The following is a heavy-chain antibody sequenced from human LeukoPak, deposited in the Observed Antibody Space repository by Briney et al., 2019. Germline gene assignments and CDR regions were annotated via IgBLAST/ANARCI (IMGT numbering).Heavy chain of an antibody. CDR2: ISSISLYI. J-gene: IGHJ2*01. CDR1: GFTFSSYS. Sequence: PGGSLRLSCAASGFTFSSYSMNWVRQAPGKGLEWVSSISSISLYIYYADSVKGRFTISRDNAKNSLYLQMNGLRAEDTAVYYRARGVVVVTASWYFDLWGRGTLVTVSS. V-gene: IGHV3-21*01. CDR3: ARGVVVVTASWYFDL. D-gene: IGHD2-21*02.